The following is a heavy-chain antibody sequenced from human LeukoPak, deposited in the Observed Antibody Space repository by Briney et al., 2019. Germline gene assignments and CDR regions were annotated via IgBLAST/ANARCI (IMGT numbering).Heavy chain of an antibody. D-gene: IGHD3-3*01. CDR1: GYTFTGYY. J-gene: IGHJ4*02. V-gene: IGHV1-2*04. Sequence: ASVKVSCKASGYTFTGYYMHWVRQAPGQGLEWMGWINPNSGGTNYAQKFQGWVTMTRDTSISTAYMELSRLRSDDTAVYYRARGDKLFWSGYYWRAYDYWGQGTLVTVSS. CDR3: ARGDKLFWSGYYWRAYDY. CDR2: INPNSGGT.